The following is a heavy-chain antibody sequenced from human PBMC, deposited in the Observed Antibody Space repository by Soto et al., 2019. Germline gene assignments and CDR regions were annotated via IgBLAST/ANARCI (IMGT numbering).Heavy chain of an antibody. CDR3: ASGHIVATIPIDY. CDR2: NIPILGIA. J-gene: IGHJ4*02. CDR1: GGTFSSYT. V-gene: IGHV1-69*02. Sequence: SVKVSCKASGGTFSSYTISWVRQAPGQGLEWMGRNIPILGIANYAQKFQGRVTITADKSTSTAYMELSSLRSEDTAVYYCASGHIVATIPIDYWGQGTLVTVSS. D-gene: IGHD5-12*01.